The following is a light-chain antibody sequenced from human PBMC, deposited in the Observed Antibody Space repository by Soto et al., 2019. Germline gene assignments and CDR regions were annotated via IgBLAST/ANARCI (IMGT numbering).Light chain of an antibody. CDR1: QGLLHSNGYNY. Sequence: DILMTQSPLSLPFTPGEPSSISCRSSQGLLHSNGYNYLDWYQQKLGQAPRLLIYGASNRATGIPGRFSASGSGTDFTLTITPLEPEDFAVYFCQQYANSPITFGQGTRLEIK. J-gene: IGKJ5*01. V-gene: IGKV2-28*01. CDR2: GAS. CDR3: QQYANSPIT.